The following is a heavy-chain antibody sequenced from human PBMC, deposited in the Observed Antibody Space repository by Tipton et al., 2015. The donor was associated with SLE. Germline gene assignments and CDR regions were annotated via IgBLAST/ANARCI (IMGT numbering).Heavy chain of an antibody. D-gene: IGHD3-3*01. CDR2: IYYSGST. V-gene: IGHV4-39*07. Sequence: TLSLTCTVSGVSISSSSYYWGWIRQSPGKGLEWIGSIYYSGSTNYNPSLKSRVTISVDTSKNQFSLKPSSVTAADTAVYYCARDVTIFGVDYYYYYMDVWGKGTTVTVSS. CDR3: ARDVTIFGVDYYYYYMDV. CDR1: GVSISSSSYY. J-gene: IGHJ6*03.